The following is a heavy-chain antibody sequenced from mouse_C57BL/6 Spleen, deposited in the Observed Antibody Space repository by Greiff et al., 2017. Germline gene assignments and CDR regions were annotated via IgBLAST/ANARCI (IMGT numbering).Heavy chain of an antibody. D-gene: IGHD1-1*01. J-gene: IGHJ1*03. Sequence: EVKVVDSGGGLVKPGGSLKLSCAASGFTFSSYTMSWVRQTPGKRLEWVATISGGGGNIYYPDSVKGGFTISRDNATTTLPLQMSSLRPEGTAWYYCASHYFHRYFDVWGTGTTVTVSS. CDR1: GFTFSSYT. CDR2: ISGGGGNI. CDR3: ASHYFHRYFDV. V-gene: IGHV5-9*01.